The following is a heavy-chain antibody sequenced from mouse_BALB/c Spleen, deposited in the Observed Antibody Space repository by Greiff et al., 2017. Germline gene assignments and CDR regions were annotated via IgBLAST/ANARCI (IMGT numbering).Heavy chain of an antibody. D-gene: IGHD2-14*01. V-gene: IGHV1-7*01. J-gene: IGHJ4*01. Sequence: QVQLKQSGAELAKPGASVKMSCKASGYTFTSYWMHWVKQRPGQGLEWIGYINPSTGYTEYNQKFKDKATLTADKSSSTAYMQLSSLTSEDSAVYYCARSRYEYYAMDYWGQGTSVTVSS. CDR2: INPSTGYT. CDR3: ARSRYEYYAMDY. CDR1: GYTFTSYW.